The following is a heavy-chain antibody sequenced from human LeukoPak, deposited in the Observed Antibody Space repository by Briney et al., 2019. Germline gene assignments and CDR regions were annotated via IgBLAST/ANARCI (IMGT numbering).Heavy chain of an antibody. V-gene: IGHV3-23*01. CDR2: ISGSGGST. J-gene: IGHJ4*02. CDR3: ARDGRTYYYDSSGYYFDY. Sequence: GRSLRLSCAASGFTFDDYAMHWVRQAPGKGLEWVSAISGSGGSTYYADSVKGRFTISRDNSKNTLYLQMNSLRAEDTAVYHCARDGRTYYYDSSGYYFDYWGQGTLVTVSS. CDR1: GFTFDDYA. D-gene: IGHD3-22*01.